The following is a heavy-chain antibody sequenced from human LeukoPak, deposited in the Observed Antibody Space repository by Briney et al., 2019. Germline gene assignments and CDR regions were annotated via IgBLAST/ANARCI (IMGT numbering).Heavy chain of an antibody. Sequence: PGGSLRLSCVVSGCTLSSYWMHWVRQAPGKGLVWVSRNNGDGSSTSYADSVKGRFTMSRDDAKNTLYLQMNSLRAEDTAVYYCARGVDNWNDLLNYWGQGTLVTVSS. V-gene: IGHV3-74*01. J-gene: IGHJ4*02. CDR2: NNGDGSST. CDR3: ARGVDNWNDLLNY. D-gene: IGHD1-20*01. CDR1: GCTLSSYW.